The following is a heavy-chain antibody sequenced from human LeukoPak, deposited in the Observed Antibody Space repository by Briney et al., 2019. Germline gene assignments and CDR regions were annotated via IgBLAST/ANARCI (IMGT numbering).Heavy chain of an antibody. CDR2: INPNSGGT. CDR1: GYTFTGYY. V-gene: IGHV1-2*02. CDR3: ASYCSGGSCYTGDLDY. J-gene: IGHJ4*02. Sequence: ASVKVSCKASGYTFTGYYMRWVRQAPGQGLEWMGWINPNSGGTNYAQKFQGRVTMTRDTSISTAYMELSRLTSDDTAVYYCASYCSGGSCYTGDLDYWGQGTLVTVSS. D-gene: IGHD2-15*01.